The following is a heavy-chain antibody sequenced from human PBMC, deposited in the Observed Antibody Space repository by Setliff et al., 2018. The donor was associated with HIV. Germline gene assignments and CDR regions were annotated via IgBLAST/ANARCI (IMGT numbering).Heavy chain of an antibody. CDR3: AKAQTSVSGSYYQYLQH. V-gene: IGHV3-23*01. CDR2: ISGSGGNT. CDR1: GFTFMNYA. D-gene: IGHD3-10*01. J-gene: IGHJ1*01. Sequence: PGGSLRLSCAASGFTFMNYAMSWVRQAPGKGLALVSTISGSGGNTYYADSVKGRFTISRDNSNNMLFLQMNSLRAEDTAVYYCAKAQTSVSGSYYQYLQHWGQGTLVTVS.